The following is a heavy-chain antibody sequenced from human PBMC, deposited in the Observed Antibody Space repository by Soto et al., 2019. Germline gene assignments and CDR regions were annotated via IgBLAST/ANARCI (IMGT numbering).Heavy chain of an antibody. Sequence: PGESLKISCQGSGYSFTSYWIGWARQMPGKGLEWMGIIYPGDSDTRYSPSFQGQVTISADKSISTAYLQWNSLKASDTAMYYCARTFDSSAHYSFQHWGQGTLVTVSS. D-gene: IGHD3-22*01. CDR2: IYPGDSDT. J-gene: IGHJ1*01. V-gene: IGHV5-51*01. CDR1: GYSFTSYW. CDR3: ARTFDSSAHYSFQH.